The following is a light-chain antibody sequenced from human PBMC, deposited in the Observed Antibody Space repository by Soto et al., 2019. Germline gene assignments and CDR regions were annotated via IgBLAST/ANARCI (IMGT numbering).Light chain of an antibody. Sequence: EIILTQSPGTLSLSPGERATLSCRASQSVSTAYLAWYQQKPGQAPRLLIFAASRRASGTPDRFSGSGSGTEFTLTISSLQSEDFAVYYCQQRMNWPLTFGQGTRLEIK. CDR2: AAS. CDR1: QSVSTAY. V-gene: IGKV3D-20*02. CDR3: QQRMNWPLT. J-gene: IGKJ5*01.